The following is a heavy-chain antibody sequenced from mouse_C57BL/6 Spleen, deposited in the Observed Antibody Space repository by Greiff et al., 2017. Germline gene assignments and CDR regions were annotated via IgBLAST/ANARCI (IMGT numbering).Heavy chain of an antibody. CDR3: TRDGNSYFDV. CDR1: GFTFSSYA. CDR2: ISSGGDYI. D-gene: IGHD1-1*01. J-gene: IGHJ1*03. Sequence: EVKVVESGEGLVKPGGSLKLSCAASGFTFSSYAMSWVRQTPEKRLEWVAYISSGGDYIYYADTVKGRFTISRDNARNTLYLQMSSLKSEDTAMYYCTRDGNSYFDVWGTGTTVTVSS. V-gene: IGHV5-9-1*02.